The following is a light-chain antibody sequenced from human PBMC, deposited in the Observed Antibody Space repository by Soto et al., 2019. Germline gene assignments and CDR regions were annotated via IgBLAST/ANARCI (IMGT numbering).Light chain of an antibody. CDR2: DNN. CDR1: SSNIGNNY. V-gene: IGLV1-51*01. Sequence: QSVLTQPPSVSAAPGQKVTISCSGSSSNIGNNYVSWYQQLPGTAPKLLIYDNNKPPSGIPDRFSGSKSGTSATLGITGLQTGDEADYYCGAWDSSLNVYVFGTGTKLTVL. J-gene: IGLJ1*01. CDR3: GAWDSSLNVYV.